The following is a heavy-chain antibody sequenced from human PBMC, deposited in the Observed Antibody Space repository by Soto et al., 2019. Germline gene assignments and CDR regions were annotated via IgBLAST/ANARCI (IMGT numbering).Heavy chain of an antibody. V-gene: IGHV3-23*01. J-gene: IGHJ4*01. CDR3: AKGPGDYIAPPDC. D-gene: IGHD4-17*01. CDR2: ISGSGVRT. CDR1: GFTFSNYV. Sequence: GGSLRLSCAASGFTFSNYVMGWVRQVPGEGPEWVSFISGSGVRTYYAGSVKGRFTISRDNSKNTLYLQMDGLRVEDTAVYYCAKGPGDYIAPPDCWGQGTQVTVSS.